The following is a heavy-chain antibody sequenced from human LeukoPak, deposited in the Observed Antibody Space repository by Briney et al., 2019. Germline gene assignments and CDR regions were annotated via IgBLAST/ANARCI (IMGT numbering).Heavy chain of an antibody. D-gene: IGHD1-26*01. Sequence: SETLSLTCTVSGGSISSDYWSWIRQPPGKGLEWIGYIYYSGSTNYNPSLKSRVTISVDTSKNQFSLKLSSVTAADTAVYYCARDGASLGAQFDYWGQGTLVTVSS. J-gene: IGHJ4*02. V-gene: IGHV4-59*01. CDR1: GGSISSDY. CDR2: IYYSGST. CDR3: ARDGASLGAQFDY.